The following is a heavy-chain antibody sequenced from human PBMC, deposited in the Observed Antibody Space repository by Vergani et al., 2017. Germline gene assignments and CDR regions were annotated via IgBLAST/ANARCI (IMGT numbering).Heavy chain of an antibody. CDR1: GFTFSSYG. V-gene: IGHV3-30*03. Sequence: QVQLVESGGGVVQPGRSLRLSCAASGFTFSSYGMHWVRQAPGKGLEWVAVISYDGSNKYYADSVKGRFTISRDNSKNTLYLQMNSLRAEDTAVYYCAREGIRAAAGKTFDYWGQGTLVTVSS. J-gene: IGHJ4*02. CDR3: AREGIRAAAGKTFDY. D-gene: IGHD6-13*01. CDR2: ISYDGSNK.